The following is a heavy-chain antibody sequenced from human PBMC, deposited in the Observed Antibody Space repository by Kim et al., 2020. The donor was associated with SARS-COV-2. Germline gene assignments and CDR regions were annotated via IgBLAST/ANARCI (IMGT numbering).Heavy chain of an antibody. D-gene: IGHD3-9*01. Sequence: GGSLRLSCAASGFTFSDYYMSWIRQAPGKGLEWVSYISSSSSYTNYADSVKGRFTISRDNAKNSLYLQMNSLRAEDTAVYYCARADYDILTGLNYYYGMDVWGQGTTVTVSS. CDR1: GFTFSDYY. J-gene: IGHJ6*02. V-gene: IGHV3-11*05. CDR2: ISSSSSYT. CDR3: ARADYDILTGLNYYYGMDV.